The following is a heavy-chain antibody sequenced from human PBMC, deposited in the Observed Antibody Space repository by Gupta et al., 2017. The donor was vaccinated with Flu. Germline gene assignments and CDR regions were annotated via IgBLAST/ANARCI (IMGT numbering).Heavy chain of an antibody. Sequence: QLQLQGSGPGLVKPSETLSLSCTVSGGPISTSNYYWALIRQPPGKGLEWIGTIYYSGTTYYNPSLRRRATMSLDTSRNQFSLKVRSVTAADTAVYYCAGGVGYAAFDFWGQGSLVTVSS. V-gene: IGHV4-39*01. D-gene: IGHD2-2*01. J-gene: IGHJ4*02. CDR1: GGPISTSNYY. CDR2: IYYSGTT. CDR3: AGGVGYAAFDF.